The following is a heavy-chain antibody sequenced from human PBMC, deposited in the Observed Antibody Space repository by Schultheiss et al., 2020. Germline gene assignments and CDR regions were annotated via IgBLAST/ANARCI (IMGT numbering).Heavy chain of an antibody. D-gene: IGHD2-15*01. CDR2: ISSSGSTI. CDR3: AKRPSAHCSGGSCYPAY. CDR1: GFTFSSYE. Sequence: GGSLRLSCAASGFTFSSYEMNWVRQAPGKGLEWVSYISSSGSTIYYADSVKGRFTISRDNAKNSLYLQMNSLRAEDTAVYYCAKRPSAHCSGGSCYPAYWGQGTLVTVSS. V-gene: IGHV3-48*03. J-gene: IGHJ4*02.